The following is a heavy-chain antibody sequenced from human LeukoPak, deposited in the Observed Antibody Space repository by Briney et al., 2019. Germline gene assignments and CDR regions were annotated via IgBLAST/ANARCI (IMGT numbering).Heavy chain of an antibody. CDR2: INPNSGGT. D-gene: IGHD6-19*01. J-gene: IGHJ3*02. CDR1: GYTFTSYA. CDR3: ARDIVGQWLDRDNAFDI. V-gene: IGHV1-2*02. Sequence: ASVKVSCKASGYTFTSYAMNWVRQAPGQGLEWMGWINPNSGGTNYAQKFQGRVTMTRDTSISTAYMELSRLRSDDTAVYYCARDIVGQWLDRDNAFDIWGQGTMVTVSS.